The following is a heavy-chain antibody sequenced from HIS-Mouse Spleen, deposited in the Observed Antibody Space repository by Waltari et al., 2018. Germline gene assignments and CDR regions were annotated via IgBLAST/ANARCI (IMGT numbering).Heavy chain of an antibody. CDR1: GGSFSGYY. CDR2: INHSGST. J-gene: IGHJ3*02. V-gene: IGHV4-34*01. Sequence: QVQLQQWGAGLLKPSETLSLTCAVYGGSFSGYYWSWIRQPPGKGLEWIGEINHSGSTNYNPSIKSRVTISVDTSKNQFSLKLSSVTAADTAVYYCAREGQDAFDIWGQGTMVTVSS. CDR3: AREGQDAFDI.